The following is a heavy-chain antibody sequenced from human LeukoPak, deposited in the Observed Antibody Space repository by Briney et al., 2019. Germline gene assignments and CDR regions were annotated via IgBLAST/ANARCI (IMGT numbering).Heavy chain of an antibody. D-gene: IGHD1-7*01. V-gene: IGHV3-23*01. Sequence: GGYLRLSCAASGFTFSSYAMSWVRQAPGKGLEWVSAISGSGGSTYYADSVKGRFTISRDNAKNTLYLQMNSLRAEDTAVYYCAKDPRITGTTFFVYWGQGTLVTVSS. CDR2: ISGSGGST. CDR3: AKDPRITGTTFFVY. J-gene: IGHJ4*02. CDR1: GFTFSSYA.